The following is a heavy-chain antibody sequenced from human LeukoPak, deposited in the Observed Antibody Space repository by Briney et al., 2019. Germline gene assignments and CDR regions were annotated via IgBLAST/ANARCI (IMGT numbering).Heavy chain of an antibody. CDR3: ARPLDTTFFNAFDI. J-gene: IGHJ3*02. Sequence: SETLSLTCTVSGSSISTSSYFWGWIRQPPGKGLEWIGSIYYSGITFYNPSLKSRLAISVDTSKNQFSLKLTSVTAADTAVYYCARPLDTTFFNAFDIWGQGTMVTVSS. V-gene: IGHV4-39*01. CDR2: IYYSGIT. CDR1: GSSISTSSYF. D-gene: IGHD2/OR15-2a*01.